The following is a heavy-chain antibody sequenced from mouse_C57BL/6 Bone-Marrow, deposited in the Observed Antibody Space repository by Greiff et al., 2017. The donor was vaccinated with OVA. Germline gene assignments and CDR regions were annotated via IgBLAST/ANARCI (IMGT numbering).Heavy chain of an antibody. CDR2: IDPENGDT. CDR3: TTDGYAWFAY. CDR1: GFNIKDDY. Sequence: VQLQQSGAELVRPGASVKLSCTASGFNIKDDYMHWVKQRPEQGLELIGWIDPENGDTEYASKFQGKATITADTSSNTAYLQLSSLTSEDTAVYYCTTDGYAWFAYWGQGTLVTVSA. V-gene: IGHV14-4*01. D-gene: IGHD2-2*01. J-gene: IGHJ3*01.